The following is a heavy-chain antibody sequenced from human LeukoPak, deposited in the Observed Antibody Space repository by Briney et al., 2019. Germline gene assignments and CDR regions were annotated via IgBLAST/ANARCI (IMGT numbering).Heavy chain of an antibody. CDR2: IYYSGST. J-gene: IGHJ4*02. V-gene: IGHV4-59*01. Sequence: SETLSLTCTVSGGSISSYYWSWIRQPPGKGLEWIGYIYYSGSTNYNPSLKSRVTISVDTSKNQFSLKLSSVTAADTAVYYCARVRSDSLSPRLTYYDFWSGYLDYWGQGTLVTVSS. D-gene: IGHD3-3*01. CDR3: ARVRSDSLSPRLTYYDFWSGYLDY. CDR1: GGSISSYY.